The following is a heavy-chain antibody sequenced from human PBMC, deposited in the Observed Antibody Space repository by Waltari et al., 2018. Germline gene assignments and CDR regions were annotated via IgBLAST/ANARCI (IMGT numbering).Heavy chain of an antibody. CDR2: IIPIFGTA. J-gene: IGHJ4*02. Sequence: QVQLVQSGAEVKKPGSSVKVSCKASGGTFSSYAISWVRQAPGQGLEWMGGIIPIFGTANYEQKFQGRVTITTDESTSTAYMELSSLGSEDTAVYYCARDRQLYSSSWYKLDYWGQGTLVTVSS. CDR3: ARDRQLYSSSWYKLDY. CDR1: GGTFSSYA. V-gene: IGHV1-69*05. D-gene: IGHD6-13*01.